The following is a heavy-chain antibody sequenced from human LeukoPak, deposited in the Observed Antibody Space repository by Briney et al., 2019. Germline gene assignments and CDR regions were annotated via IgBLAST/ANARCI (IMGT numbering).Heavy chain of an antibody. J-gene: IGHJ4*02. CDR3: AKVYDSSGYYYSGDY. Sequence: GGTLRLSCAASGFTFSSYGLSWVRQAPGKGLEWVSAISGSGGSTYYADSVKGRFTISRDNSKNTLYLQMNSLRAEDTAVYYCAKVYDSSGYYYSGDYWGQGTLVTVSS. D-gene: IGHD3-22*01. CDR1: GFTFSSYG. V-gene: IGHV3-23*01. CDR2: ISGSGGST.